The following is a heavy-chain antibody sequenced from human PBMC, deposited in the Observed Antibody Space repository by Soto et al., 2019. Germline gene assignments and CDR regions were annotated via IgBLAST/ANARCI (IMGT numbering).Heavy chain of an antibody. V-gene: IGHV3-21*01. D-gene: IGHD2-8*01. J-gene: IGHJ4*02. CDR2: ISSSSSYI. CDR3: AREPHCTNCLCYTFDY. Sequence: EVQLVESGGGLVKPGGSLRLSCAASGFTFSSYSMNWVRQAPGKGLEWVSSISSSSSYIYYADSVKGRFTISRDNAKNSLYLQMNILRAEDTAVYYCAREPHCTNCLCYTFDYWGQGTLVTVSS. CDR1: GFTFSSYS.